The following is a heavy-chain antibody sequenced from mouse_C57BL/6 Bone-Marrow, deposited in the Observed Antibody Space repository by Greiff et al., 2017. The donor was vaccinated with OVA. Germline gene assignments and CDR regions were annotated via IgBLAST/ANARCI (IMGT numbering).Heavy chain of an antibody. CDR1: GYAFTNYL. Sequence: VQLVESGAELVRPGTSVKVSCKASGYAFTNYLIEWVKQRPGQGLEWIGVINPGSGGTNYNEKFKGKATLTADKSSSTAYMQLSSLTSEDSAVYFCARGYYGNPAWFAYWGQGTLVTVSA. CDR3: ARGYYGNPAWFAY. J-gene: IGHJ3*01. D-gene: IGHD2-1*01. CDR2: INPGSGGT. V-gene: IGHV1-54*01.